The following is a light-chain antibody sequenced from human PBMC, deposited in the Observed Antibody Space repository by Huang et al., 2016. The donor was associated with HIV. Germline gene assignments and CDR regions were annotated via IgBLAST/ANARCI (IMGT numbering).Light chain of an antibody. V-gene: IGKV1-9*01. CDR1: QSINHY. CDR3: QQLNSYPLT. Sequence: IQLTQSPSSLSASVGDRITITCRASQSINHYLTWYHQKPGKAPKFLIYGASTLDTGVPSRCSGSGSGTDFTLTISGLQPEDCATYYCQQLNSYPLTFGGGTKVEIK. CDR2: GAS. J-gene: IGKJ4*01.